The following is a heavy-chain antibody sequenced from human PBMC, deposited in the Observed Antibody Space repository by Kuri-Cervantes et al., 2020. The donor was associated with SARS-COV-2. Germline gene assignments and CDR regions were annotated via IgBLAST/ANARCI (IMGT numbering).Heavy chain of an antibody. J-gene: IGHJ4*02. CDR3: ARDHGLMPLLGPFDY. V-gene: IGHV3-30-3*01. Sequence: GESLKISCAASGFTFSNAWMSWVRQAPGKGLEWVAVISYDGSNKYYADSVKGRFTISRDNSKNTLYLQMNSLRAEDTAVYYCARDHGLMPLLGPFDYWGQGTLVTVSS. D-gene: IGHD2-15*01. CDR2: ISYDGSNK. CDR1: GFTFSNAW.